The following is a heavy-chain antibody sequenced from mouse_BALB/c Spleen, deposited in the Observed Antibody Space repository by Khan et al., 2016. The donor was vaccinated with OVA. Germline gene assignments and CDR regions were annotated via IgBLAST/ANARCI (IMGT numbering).Heavy chain of an antibody. CDR3: ARNYDYVEGLAY. CDR1: GFSLTTYG. J-gene: IGHJ3*01. Sequence: QIQLVQSGPGLVQPSQSLSITCTVSGFSLTTYGVHWVRQSPGKGLEWLGVIWSGGSTDYNAAFISRLSISKDNSKSQVFFKMNRLQANDTAIYSCARNYDYVEGLAYWGQGTLVTVSA. V-gene: IGHV2-2*02. CDR2: IWSGGST. D-gene: IGHD2-4*01.